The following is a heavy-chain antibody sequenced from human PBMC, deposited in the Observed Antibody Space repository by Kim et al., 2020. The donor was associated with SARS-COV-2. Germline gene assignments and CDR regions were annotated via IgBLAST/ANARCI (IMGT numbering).Heavy chain of an antibody. CDR3: ARDLYRAYSYAGY. V-gene: IGHV1-2*02. Sequence: ASVKVSCKASGYTFTGYYMHWVRQAPGQGLEWMGWINPNSGGTNYAQKFQGRVTMTRDTSISTAYMELSRLRSDDTAVYYCARDLYRAYSYAGYWGQGTLVTVSS. J-gene: IGHJ4*02. CDR1: GYTFTGYY. CDR2: INPNSGGT. D-gene: IGHD5-18*01.